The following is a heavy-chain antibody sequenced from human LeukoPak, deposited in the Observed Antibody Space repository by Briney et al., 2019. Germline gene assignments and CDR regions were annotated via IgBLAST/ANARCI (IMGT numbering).Heavy chain of an antibody. CDR2: IKSKTDGGTT. V-gene: IGHV3-15*07. J-gene: IGHJ6*02. Sequence: PGGSLRLSCAASGFTFSNAWMNWVRQAPGKGLEWVGRIKSKTDGGTTDYAAPVKGRFTISRDDSKNTLYLQMNSLKTEDTAVYYCTTADIVVVVAALLNYYGMDVWGQGTTVTVSS. CDR1: GFTFSNAW. D-gene: IGHD2-15*01. CDR3: TTADIVVVVAALLNYYGMDV.